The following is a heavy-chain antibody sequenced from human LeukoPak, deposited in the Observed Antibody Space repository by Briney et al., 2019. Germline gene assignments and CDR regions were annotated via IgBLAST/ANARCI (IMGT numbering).Heavy chain of an antibody. Sequence: GGSLRLSCAASGFTFSSYSMNWVRQAPGKGLEWVSYISSSGSTIYYADSVKGRFTISRDNAKNSLYLQMNSLRAEDTAVYYCAREGVGSSGWYDYWGQGTLVTVSS. V-gene: IGHV3-48*04. CDR2: ISSSGSTI. J-gene: IGHJ4*02. CDR1: GFTFSSYS. D-gene: IGHD6-19*01. CDR3: AREGVGSSGWYDY.